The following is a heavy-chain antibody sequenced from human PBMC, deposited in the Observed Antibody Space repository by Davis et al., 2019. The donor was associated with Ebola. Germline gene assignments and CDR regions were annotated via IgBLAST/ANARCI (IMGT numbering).Heavy chain of an antibody. Sequence: PGGSLRLSCAPSGFTFSGYGMHWVRQAPGKGLEWVAAIWYDGSNKYYADSVKGRFTISRDNSKNTLYLQMNSLRAEDTAVYYCARDSRGGWNYATPDYWGQGTLVTVSS. CDR2: IWYDGSNK. J-gene: IGHJ4*02. CDR1: GFTFSGYG. D-gene: IGHD1-7*01. CDR3: ARDSRGGWNYATPDY. V-gene: IGHV3-33*01.